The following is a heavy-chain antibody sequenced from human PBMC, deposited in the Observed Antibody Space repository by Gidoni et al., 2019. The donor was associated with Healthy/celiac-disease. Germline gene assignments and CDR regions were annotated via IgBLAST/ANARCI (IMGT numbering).Heavy chain of an antibody. J-gene: IGHJ4*02. CDR2: INHSGNT. CDR1: GGSFSGYY. CDR3: ARRGWFGERYFDY. D-gene: IGHD3-10*01. V-gene: IGHV4-34*01. Sequence: QVQLQQWGAGLLKPSETLSLTCAVYGGSFSGYYWSWIRQPPGKGLEWIGEINHSGNTNYNPSLKSRVTISVDTSKNQFSLKLSSVTAADTAVYYCARRGWFGERYFDYWGQGTLVTVSS.